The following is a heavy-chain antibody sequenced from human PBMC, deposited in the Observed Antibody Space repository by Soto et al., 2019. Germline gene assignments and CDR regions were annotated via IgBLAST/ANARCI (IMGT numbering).Heavy chain of an antibody. J-gene: IGHJ6*02. Sequence: ASVKVSCKASGYSFTGYYIHWVRQAPGQGLEWMGWINPNSGGTNYAQKFQDRVTMTRDRSISTAYMELNRLTSDDTAVYYCARAYFDFWSGYYSDYYGMDVWGQGTSVTVSS. CDR1: GYSFTGYY. CDR3: ARAYFDFWSGYYSDYYGMDV. D-gene: IGHD3-3*01. V-gene: IGHV1-2*02. CDR2: INPNSGGT.